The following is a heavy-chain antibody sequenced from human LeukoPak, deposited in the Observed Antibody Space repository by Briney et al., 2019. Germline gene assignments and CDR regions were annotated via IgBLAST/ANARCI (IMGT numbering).Heavy chain of an antibody. J-gene: IGHJ4*02. Sequence: ASVKVSCKASGGTFTSYDINWVRQATGQGLEWMGWMNPNSGNTGYAQKFQGRVTITRNTFISTAYMELSSLRSEDTAVYYCARGPRHTAMVGDYWGQGTLVTVSS. D-gene: IGHD5-18*01. V-gene: IGHV1-8*03. CDR1: GGTFTSYD. CDR2: MNPNSGNT. CDR3: ARGPRHTAMVGDY.